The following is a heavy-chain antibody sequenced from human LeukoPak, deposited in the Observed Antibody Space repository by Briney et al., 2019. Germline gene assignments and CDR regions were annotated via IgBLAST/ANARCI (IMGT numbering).Heavy chain of an antibody. CDR1: GFTFSTYS. CDR2: ISSRGSYI. CDR3: ASSPNFSEAFDN. D-gene: IGHD2-8*01. J-gene: IGHJ4*02. Sequence: GGSLRLSCAASGFTFSTYSMNWVRQAPGKGLEWVSSISSRGSYIQYADSVRGRFTLSRDNAKNSLSLQMNSLRAEDTALYYCASSPNFSEAFDNWGRVTLVIVSS. V-gene: IGHV3-21*01.